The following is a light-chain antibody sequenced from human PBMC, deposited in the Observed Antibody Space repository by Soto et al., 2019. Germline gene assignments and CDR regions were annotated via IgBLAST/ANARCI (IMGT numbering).Light chain of an antibody. Sequence: EIVLTQSPGTLSLSPGERAALSCRASQSVRSRSLAWYQQKPGQAPRLLIFGASSRATGIPDRFSGSGSGTDFTLTISRLEPEDFAVYYCQQYGTSPPWTFGQGTKVDIK. CDR3: QQYGTSPPWT. CDR2: GAS. J-gene: IGKJ1*01. V-gene: IGKV3-20*01. CDR1: QSVRSRS.